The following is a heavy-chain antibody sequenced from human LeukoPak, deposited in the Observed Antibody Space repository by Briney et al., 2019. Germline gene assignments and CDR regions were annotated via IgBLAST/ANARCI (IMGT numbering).Heavy chain of an antibody. Sequence: PGGSLRLSCAVSGFAVSNNYMSWVRQSPGKGLEWLSVIYSAGATHYADSVKGRFTISRDNSKNTLYLQMNSLRAEDTAVYYCASVFHSYYFDYWGQGTLVTVSS. D-gene: IGHD3-16*01. CDR2: IYSAGAT. CDR1: GFAVSNNY. J-gene: IGHJ4*02. CDR3: ASVFHSYYFDY. V-gene: IGHV3-66*01.